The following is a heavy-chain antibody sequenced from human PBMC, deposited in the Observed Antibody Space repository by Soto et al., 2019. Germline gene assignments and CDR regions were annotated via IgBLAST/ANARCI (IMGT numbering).Heavy chain of an antibody. CDR2: ISGSGGST. Sequence: PGGSLRLSCAASGFTFSSYAMSWVRQAPGKGLEWVSAISGSGGSTYYADSVKGRFTISRDNSKNTLYLQMNSLRAEDTAVYYCAKARHYYDSSGYYSSLYYYYGMDVWGQGTTVTVSS. CDR3: AKARHYYDSSGYYSSLYYYYGMDV. J-gene: IGHJ6*02. D-gene: IGHD3-22*01. V-gene: IGHV3-23*01. CDR1: GFTFSSYA.